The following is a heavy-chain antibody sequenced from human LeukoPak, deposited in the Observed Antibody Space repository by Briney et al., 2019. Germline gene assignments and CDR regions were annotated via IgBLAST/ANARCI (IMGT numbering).Heavy chain of an antibody. V-gene: IGHV1-46*01. J-gene: IGHJ4*02. CDR3: ARDEGPPRYNWNYGGTDF. D-gene: IGHD1-7*01. CDR1: GYTFTDYY. CDR2: IIASDGST. Sequence: ASVKVPCETSGYTFTDYYMYWVRQEPGQGLELMGLIIASDGSTSYAQKFQGRVTLSRDTSTSTVYMELSSLSSEDTAVYYCARDEGPPRYNWNYGGTDFWGQGTLVTVLS.